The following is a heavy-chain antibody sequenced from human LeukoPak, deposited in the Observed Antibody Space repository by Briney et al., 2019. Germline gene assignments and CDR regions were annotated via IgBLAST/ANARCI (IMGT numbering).Heavy chain of an antibody. D-gene: IGHD4-17*01. CDR1: GFTFGDYA. CDR2: IRSKAYGGTT. CDR3: TRVYGDYRRHYFDY. J-gene: IGHJ4*02. Sequence: PGGSLRLSCTASGFTFGDYAMSWVRQAPGKGLEWVGFIRSKAYGGTTEYAASVKGRFTISRDDSKSIVYLQMNSLKTEDTAVYYCTRVYGDYRRHYFDYWGQGTLVTVSS. V-gene: IGHV3-49*04.